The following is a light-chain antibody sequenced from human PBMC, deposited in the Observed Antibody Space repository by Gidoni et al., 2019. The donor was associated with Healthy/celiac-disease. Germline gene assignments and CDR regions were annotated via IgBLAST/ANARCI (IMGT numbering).Light chain of an antibody. CDR3: QQYNSYQYT. CDR2: KAS. Sequence: DIHMTQSPSTLSASVGDRVTITCRASQSISSWLAWYQQKPGKAPKLLIYKASSLESGVQSRFSGSVSWTEFTLTISSLQPDDFATYYCQQYNSYQYTFGQGTKLEIK. CDR1: QSISSW. J-gene: IGKJ2*01. V-gene: IGKV1-5*03.